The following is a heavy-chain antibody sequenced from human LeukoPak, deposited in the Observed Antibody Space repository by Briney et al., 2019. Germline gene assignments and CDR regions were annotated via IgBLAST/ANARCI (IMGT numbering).Heavy chain of an antibody. V-gene: IGHV4-39*07. CDR1: GGSISSSSYY. J-gene: IGHJ3*02. D-gene: IGHD1-26*01. Sequence: SETLSLTCTVSGGSISSSSYYWGWIRQPPGKGLEWIGSIYYSGSTNYNPSLKSRVTISVDTSKNQFSLKLSSVTAADTAVYYCARVGATYDAFDIWGQGTMVTVSS. CDR3: ARVGATYDAFDI. CDR2: IYYSGST.